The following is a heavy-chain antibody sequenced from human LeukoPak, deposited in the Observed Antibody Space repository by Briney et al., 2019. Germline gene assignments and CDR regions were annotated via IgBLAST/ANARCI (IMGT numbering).Heavy chain of an antibody. Sequence: PGGSLRLSCAASGFTFDDYAMHWARQAPGKGLEWVSGISWNSGSIGYADSVKGRFTISRDNAKNSLYLQMNSLRAEDMALYYCAKSYYYDSSGYIDYWGQGTLVTVSS. V-gene: IGHV3-9*03. CDR2: ISWNSGSI. J-gene: IGHJ4*02. CDR3: AKSYYYDSSGYIDY. D-gene: IGHD3-22*01. CDR1: GFTFDDYA.